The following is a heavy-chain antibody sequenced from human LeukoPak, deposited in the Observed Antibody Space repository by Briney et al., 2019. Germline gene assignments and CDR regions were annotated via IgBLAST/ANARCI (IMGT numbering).Heavy chain of an antibody. CDR3: ARVHSSSSSDY. J-gene: IGHJ4*02. D-gene: IGHD6-6*01. CDR2: IWYDGSNK. V-gene: IGHV3-33*08. CDR1: GFTFSSYS. Sequence: PGGSLRLSCAASGFTFSSYSMNWVRQAPGKGLEWVAVIWYDGSNKYYADSVKGRFTISRDNSKNTLYLQMNSLRAEDTAVYYCARVHSSSSSDYWGQGTLVTVSS.